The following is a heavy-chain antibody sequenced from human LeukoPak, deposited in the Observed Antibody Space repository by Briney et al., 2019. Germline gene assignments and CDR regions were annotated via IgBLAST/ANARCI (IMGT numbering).Heavy chain of an antibody. Sequence: PVGSLRLSCAAPGFTSSSYAMHWVRQAPGEGLEWVAVISYAGSTKYYADSVKARFSISRDNSKNTLYLQMNSLRAEDTAVYYCARVDSSGWYESDYWGQGTLVTVSS. CDR1: GFTSSSYA. CDR2: ISYAGSTK. V-gene: IGHV3-30*04. D-gene: IGHD6-19*01. J-gene: IGHJ4*02. CDR3: ARVDSSGWYESDY.